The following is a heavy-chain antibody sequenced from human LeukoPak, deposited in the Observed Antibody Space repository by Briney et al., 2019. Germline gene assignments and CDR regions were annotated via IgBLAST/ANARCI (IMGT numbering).Heavy chain of an antibody. J-gene: IGHJ4*02. CDR1: GFTFDDYA. CDR3: ATYSGSYYEGAPFGH. D-gene: IGHD1-26*01. Sequence: GGSLRLSCAASGFTFDDYAMYWVRQAPGEGLEWVSGINWNGGSTGYADSVKGRFTISRDNTKNSLYLQMNSLRAEDTAFYYCATYSGSYYEGAPFGHWGQGTLVTVSS. CDR2: INWNGGST. V-gene: IGHV3-20*04.